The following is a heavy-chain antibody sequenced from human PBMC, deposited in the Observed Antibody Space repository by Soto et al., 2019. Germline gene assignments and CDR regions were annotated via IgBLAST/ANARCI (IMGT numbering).Heavy chain of an antibody. Sequence: ASVKVSCKASGYTFTSYAIHWVRQAPGQRFEWMGWINAGNGNTNYAQKFQGRVTITADESTSTAYMELSSLRSEDTAVYYCARRMDIVVVVAADVAFDIWGQGTMVTVS. V-gene: IGHV1-3*01. CDR1: GYTFTSYA. D-gene: IGHD2-15*01. J-gene: IGHJ3*02. CDR3: ARRMDIVVVVAADVAFDI. CDR2: INAGNGNT.